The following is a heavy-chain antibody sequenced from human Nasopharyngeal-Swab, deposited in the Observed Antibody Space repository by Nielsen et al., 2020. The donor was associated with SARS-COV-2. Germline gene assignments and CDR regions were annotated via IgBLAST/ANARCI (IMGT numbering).Heavy chain of an antibody. CDR1: GGSISSGDYY. D-gene: IGHD3-22*01. CDR3: ARGSTYYYDSTLSEIDY. J-gene: IGHJ4*02. V-gene: IGHV4-30-4*01. CDR2: IYYSGST. Sequence: LRLSCTVSGGSISSGDYYWSWIRQPPGKGLEWIGYIYYSGSTYYNPSLKSRVTISVDTSKNQFSLKLSSVTVADTAVYYCARGSTYYYDSTLSEIDYWGQGTLVTVSS.